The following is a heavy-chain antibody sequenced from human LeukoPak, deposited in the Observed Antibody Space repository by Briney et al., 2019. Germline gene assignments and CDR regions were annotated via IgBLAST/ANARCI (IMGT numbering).Heavy chain of an antibody. J-gene: IGHJ5*02. CDR2: INHSGST. CDR1: GGSFSGYY. V-gene: IGHV4-34*01. Sequence: SETLSLTCAVYGGSFSGYYWSWIRQPPGKGLEWNGEINHSGSTNYNPSLKSRVTISVDTSKNQFSLKLSSVTAADTAVYYCARGPRTVTTVLVWFDPWGQGTLVTVSS. D-gene: IGHD4-11*01. CDR3: ARGPRTVTTVLVWFDP.